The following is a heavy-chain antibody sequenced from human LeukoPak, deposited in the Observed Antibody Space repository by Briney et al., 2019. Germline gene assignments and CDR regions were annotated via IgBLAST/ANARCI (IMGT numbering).Heavy chain of an antibody. CDR2: VNWNGGST. V-gene: IGHV3-20*04. Sequence: GGSLRLSCAASGFTFDDYAMTWVRQPPGKGLEWVSTVNWNGGSTSYADSVKGRFTISRDSAKNSLYLQMSSLRADDTAFYYCARGGTATTFDYWGQGTLVTVSS. CDR3: ARGGTATTFDY. J-gene: IGHJ4*02. D-gene: IGHD4-17*01. CDR1: GFTFDDYA.